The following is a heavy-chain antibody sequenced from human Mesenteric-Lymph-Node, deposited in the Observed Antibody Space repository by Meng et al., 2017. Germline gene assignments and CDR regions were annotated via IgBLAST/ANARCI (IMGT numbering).Heavy chain of an antibody. D-gene: IGHD6-13*01. CDR2: IEQDRSEN. V-gene: IGHV3-7*02. J-gene: IGHJ4*02. CDR1: GYTWSFYC. CDR3: SSLYSSSWYTSYFDY. Sequence: VSEGAVVIPGVSRSLSCSASGYTWSFYCMNWGRQGPRKGLGLESIIEQDRSENYYEDSVKSRSTITRVNAANSLFLQMISFIAEDTAVYYCSSLYSSSWYTSYFDYWGQGTLVTVSS.